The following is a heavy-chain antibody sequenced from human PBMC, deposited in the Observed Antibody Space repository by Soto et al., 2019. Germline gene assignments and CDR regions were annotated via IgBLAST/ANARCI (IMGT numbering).Heavy chain of an antibody. CDR3: ARTTIYYCPNPNCGLVFDN. CDR2: ISSDVDA. V-gene: IGHV4-31*03. D-gene: IGHD3-10*01. Sequence: QVLLQVSGPGLVRPSQTLSLTCSVSGDSLNSGSGHWAWIRQAPGKGLDLIDSISSDVDASYEPSLQSRPTTSVATSTNHIYLNLTSVTAADTAIYSCARTTIYYCPNPNCGLVFDNWSQGAKVIVAS. J-gene: IGHJ4*02. CDR1: GDSLNSGSGH.